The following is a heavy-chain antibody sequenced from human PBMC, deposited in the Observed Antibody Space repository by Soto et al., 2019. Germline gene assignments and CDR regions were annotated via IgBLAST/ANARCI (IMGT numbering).Heavy chain of an antibody. D-gene: IGHD6-6*01. Sequence: QVQLVESGGGVVQPGKSLRLSCAASGFTFNSYAMHWARQAPGEGLEWVTVISIRGGDEYYAESVRGRFTISRDDSKNTLYLQMDSLRVEDTAVYYCARGTIVARQHLDYWGQGTLVTVSS. J-gene: IGHJ4*02. CDR2: ISIRGGDE. CDR3: ARGTIVARQHLDY. V-gene: IGHV3-30*03. CDR1: GFTFNSYA.